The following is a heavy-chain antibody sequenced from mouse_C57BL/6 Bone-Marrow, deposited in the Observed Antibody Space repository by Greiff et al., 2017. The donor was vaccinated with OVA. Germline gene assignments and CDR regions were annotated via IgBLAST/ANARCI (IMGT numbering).Heavy chain of an antibody. J-gene: IGHJ4*01. Sequence: EVKLVESGGGLVQPGGSLKLSCAASGFTFSDYGMAWVRQAPRKGPGWVAFISNLAYSIYYADTVTGRFTISRENAKNTLYLEMSSLRSEDTAMYYCARHQYGNYAMDYWGQGTSVTVSS. CDR2: ISNLAYSI. CDR1: GFTFSDYG. V-gene: IGHV5-15*04. D-gene: IGHD2-1*01. CDR3: ARHQYGNYAMDY.